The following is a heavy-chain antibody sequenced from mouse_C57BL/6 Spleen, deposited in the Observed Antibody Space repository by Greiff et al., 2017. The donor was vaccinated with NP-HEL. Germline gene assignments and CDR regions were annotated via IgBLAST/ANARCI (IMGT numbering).Heavy chain of an antibody. CDR3: ARCWDPCYAMDY. J-gene: IGHJ4*01. Sequence: QVQLQQPGAELVKPGASVKMSCKASGYTFTSYWITWVKQRPGQGLEWIGDIYPGSGSTNYNEKFKSKATLTVDTSSSTAYMQLSSLTSDDWAVYYGARCWDPCYAMDYWGQGTSVTVSS. D-gene: IGHD4-1*01. V-gene: IGHV1-55*01. CDR1: GYTFTSYW. CDR2: IYPGSGST.